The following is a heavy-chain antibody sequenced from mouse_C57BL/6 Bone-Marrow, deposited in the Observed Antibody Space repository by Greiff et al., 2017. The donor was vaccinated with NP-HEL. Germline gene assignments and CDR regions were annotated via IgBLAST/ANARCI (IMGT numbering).Heavy chain of an antibody. CDR3: ARQPGYYYAMDY. CDR2: ISSGGSYT. CDR1: GFTFSSYG. Sequence: EVKLMESGGDLVKPGGSLKLSCAASGFTFSSYGMSWVRQTPDKRLEWVATISSGGSYTYYPDSVKGRFTISRDNAKNTLYLQMSSLKSEDTAMYYCARQPGYYYAMDYWGQGTSVTVSS. V-gene: IGHV5-6*01. J-gene: IGHJ4*01. D-gene: IGHD2-2*01.